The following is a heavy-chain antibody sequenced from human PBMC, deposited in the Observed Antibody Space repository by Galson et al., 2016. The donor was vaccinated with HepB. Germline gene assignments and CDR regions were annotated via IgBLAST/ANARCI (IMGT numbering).Heavy chain of an antibody. V-gene: IGHV3-48*04. CDR2: ISSSSSTI. D-gene: IGHD6-13*01. Sequence: SLRLSCAASGFTFSSYSMSWVRQAPGRGLEWVSYISSSSSTIYYADSVKGRFTISRDNAKNSLFLQLNSLRAEDTAVYYCARLRFSSSWYKDYWGQGTLVTGSS. J-gene: IGHJ4*02. CDR3: ARLRFSSSWYKDY. CDR1: GFTFSSYS.